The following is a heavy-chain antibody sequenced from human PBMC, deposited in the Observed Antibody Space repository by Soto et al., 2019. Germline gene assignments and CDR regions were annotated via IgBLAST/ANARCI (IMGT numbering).Heavy chain of an antibody. CDR2: IYHSGST. Sequence: LSLTCAVSGGSISSSNWWSWVRQPPGKGLEWIGEIYHSGSTNYNPSLKSRVTISVDKSKNQFSLKLSSVTAADTAVYYCARRPAIAAAFPFVHWGQGTLVTVSS. D-gene: IGHD6-13*01. CDR3: ARRPAIAAAFPFVH. CDR1: GGSISSSNW. J-gene: IGHJ4*02. V-gene: IGHV4-4*02.